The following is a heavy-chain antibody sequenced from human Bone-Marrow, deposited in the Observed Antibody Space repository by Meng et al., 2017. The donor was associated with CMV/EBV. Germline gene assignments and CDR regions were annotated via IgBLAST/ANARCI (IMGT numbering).Heavy chain of an antibody. D-gene: IGHD3-3*01. CDR2: INSDGSST. J-gene: IGHJ4*02. Sequence: GESLKISCAASGFTFSSYWMHWVRQAPGKGLVWVSRINSDGSSTSYADSVKGRFTISRDNAKNTLYLQMNSLRAEDTAVYYCARSVRNVWSGYSFDYWGQGTLVTVSS. CDR1: GFTFSSYW. V-gene: IGHV3-74*01. CDR3: ARSVRNVWSGYSFDY.